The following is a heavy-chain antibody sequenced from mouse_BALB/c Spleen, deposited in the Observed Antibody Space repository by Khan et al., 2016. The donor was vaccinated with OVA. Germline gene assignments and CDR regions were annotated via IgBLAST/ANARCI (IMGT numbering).Heavy chain of an antibody. D-gene: IGHD2-14*01. CDR2: INPSNGYT. CDR3: VRDGAYHRNDGWFAY. V-gene: IGHV1-4*01. J-gene: IGHJ3*01. Sequence: VQLQESGAELARPGASVKMSCKASGYTFTSYTIHWIKKRPGQGLEWIGYINPSNGYTNYNQKFKDKATLTTDKSSTTAYLQLSSLTSDDSAVYNCVRDGAYHRNDGWFAYWGQGTLVPVSA. CDR1: GYTFTSYT.